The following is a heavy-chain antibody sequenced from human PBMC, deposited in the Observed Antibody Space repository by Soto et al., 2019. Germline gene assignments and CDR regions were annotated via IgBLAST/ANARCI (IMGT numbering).Heavy chain of an antibody. D-gene: IGHD2-15*01. CDR3: AKAPSWCSGGSCYSYFDY. Sequence: GGALRLSCAAYGFTFSSYGMHWVRQAPGKGLEWVAVISYDGSNKYYADSVKGRFTISRDNSKNTLYLQMNSLRAEDTAVYYCAKAPSWCSGGSCYSYFDYWGQGTLVTVSS. J-gene: IGHJ4*02. CDR1: GFTFSSYG. CDR2: ISYDGSNK. V-gene: IGHV3-30*18.